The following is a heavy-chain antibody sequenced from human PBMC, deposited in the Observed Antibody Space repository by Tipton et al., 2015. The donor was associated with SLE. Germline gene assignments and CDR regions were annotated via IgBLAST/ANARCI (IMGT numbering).Heavy chain of an antibody. CDR2: IRGDGSIT. D-gene: IGHD2-21*01. CDR1: GFTVRNYW. Sequence: GSLRLSCAASGFTVRNYWMHWVRQVPGTGLVWVSRIRGDGSITNYADSVKGRFTISRDTAKNTLYLQMNSLRAEDTAVYYCARSPGGPNSVVVHWGQGTLVTVSS. CDR3: ARSPGGPNSVVVH. V-gene: IGHV3-74*01. J-gene: IGHJ4*02.